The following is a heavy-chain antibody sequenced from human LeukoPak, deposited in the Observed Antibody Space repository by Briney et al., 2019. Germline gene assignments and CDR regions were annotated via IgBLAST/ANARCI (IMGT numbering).Heavy chain of an antibody. CDR3: ASTSTSFIGYYYGMDV. CDR1: GGTFSSYA. V-gene: IGHV1-69*04. J-gene: IGHJ6*02. D-gene: IGHD2-2*01. Sequence: ASVKVSCKASGGTFSSYAISWVRXAPGQXREWMGRIIPILCIANYAQKFQGRVTITADKSTSTAYMELSSLRSEDTAVYYCASTSTSFIGYYYGMDVWGQGTTVTVSS. CDR2: IIPILCIA.